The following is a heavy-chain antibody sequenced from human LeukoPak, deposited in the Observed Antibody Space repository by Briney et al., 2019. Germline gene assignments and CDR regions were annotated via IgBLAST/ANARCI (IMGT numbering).Heavy chain of an antibody. Sequence: GRSLRLSCAASGFTFSSYAMHWVRQAPGKGLEWVAVISYDGGNTYYADSVKGRVTSSRDNSKNTLYLLVNSLRAEDTAVYYCARDLIGIDCSGGSCYAPLDYWGQGTLVTVSS. D-gene: IGHD2-15*01. J-gene: IGHJ4*02. CDR2: ISYDGGNT. V-gene: IGHV3-30-3*01. CDR3: ARDLIGIDCSGGSCYAPLDY. CDR1: GFTFSSYA.